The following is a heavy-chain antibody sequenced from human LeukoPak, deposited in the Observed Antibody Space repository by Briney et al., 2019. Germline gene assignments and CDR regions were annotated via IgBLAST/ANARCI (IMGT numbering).Heavy chain of an antibody. CDR1: GFTVSSNY. J-gene: IGHJ4*02. D-gene: IGHD1-26*01. V-gene: IGHV3-7*01. CDR3: ASAGYSGSYFPYYFDY. CDR2: IKQDGSEK. Sequence: GGSLRLSCAASGFTVSSNYMNWVRQAPGKGLEWVANIKQDGSEKYYVDSVKGRFTISRDNAKNSLYLQMNSLRAEDTAVYYCASAGYSGSYFPYYFDYWGQGTLVTVSS.